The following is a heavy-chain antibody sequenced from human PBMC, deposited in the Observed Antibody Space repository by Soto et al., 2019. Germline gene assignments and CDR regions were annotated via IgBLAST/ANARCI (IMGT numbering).Heavy chain of an antibody. J-gene: IGHJ4*02. V-gene: IGHV3-11*01. CDR2: IGTRGNTK. CDR3: ARDGTEYYGEYYDY. CDR1: GFTFSDYY. Sequence: QVQLVESGGGLVKPGGSLRLSCATSGFTFSDYYMSWIRQAPGKGLEWVSYIGTRGNTKYYADSVRGRFTISTDNAKKTLYHQMNSRRADDTAVYYCARDGTEYYGEYYDYWGQGIPVTVSS. D-gene: IGHD4-17*01.